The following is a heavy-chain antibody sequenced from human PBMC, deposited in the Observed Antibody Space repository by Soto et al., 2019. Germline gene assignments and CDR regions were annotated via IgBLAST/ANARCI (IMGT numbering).Heavy chain of an antibody. CDR1: GGSISSYY. Sequence: SETLSLTCTVSGGSISSYYWSWIRQPPGKGLEWIGYIYYSGSTNYNPSLKSRVTISVDTSKNQFSLKLSSVTAADTAVYYRARERQWPDTWYFDYWGQGTLVTVSS. CDR3: ARERQWPDTWYFDY. J-gene: IGHJ4*02. V-gene: IGHV4-59*01. CDR2: IYYSGST. D-gene: IGHD6-19*01.